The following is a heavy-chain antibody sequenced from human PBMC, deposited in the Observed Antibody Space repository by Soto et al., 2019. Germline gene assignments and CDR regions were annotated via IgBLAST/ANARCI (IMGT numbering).Heavy chain of an antibody. J-gene: IGHJ6*02. CDR1: GFSVSSSD. CDR2: IYSGGST. V-gene: IGHV3-53*01. CDR3: GTSSRKDYHFAMDV. Sequence: PGGSLRLSCAASGFSVSSSDMSWVRQAPGEGLEWVSVIYSGGSTHDADYVKGRFSVSRDTSKNTVDLQMNSLRVDDTAVYYCGTSSRKDYHFAMDVWGQGTAVTVSS. D-gene: IGHD6-6*01.